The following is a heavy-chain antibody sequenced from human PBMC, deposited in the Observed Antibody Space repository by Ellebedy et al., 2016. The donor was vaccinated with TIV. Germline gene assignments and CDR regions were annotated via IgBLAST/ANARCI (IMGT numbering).Heavy chain of an antibody. D-gene: IGHD5-12*01. Sequence: AASVKVSCKASGYTFTSYGISWVRQAPGQGLEWMGRIIPILGIAHYAQKFQGRVTITADKSTSTAYMELSSLRSEDTAVYYCGGSLINSGYDLKDYYYGMDVWGQGTTVTVSS. V-gene: IGHV1-69*04. CDR2: IIPILGIA. J-gene: IGHJ6*02. CDR3: GGSLINSGYDLKDYYYGMDV. CDR1: GYTFTSYG.